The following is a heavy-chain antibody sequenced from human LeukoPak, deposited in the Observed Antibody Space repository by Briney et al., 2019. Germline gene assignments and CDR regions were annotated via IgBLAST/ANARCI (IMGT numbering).Heavy chain of an antibody. D-gene: IGHD6-13*01. V-gene: IGHV3-30*06. CDR2: ISYDGSNK. J-gene: IGHJ4*02. Sequence: PGGSLRLSCAASGFTFSSYDMHWVRQAPGKGLEWVAVISYDGSNKYYADSVKGRFTISRDNSKNTLYLQMNSLRAEDTAVYYCAKVQAAAGIDYWGQGTLVTVSS. CDR3: AKVQAAAGIDY. CDR1: GFTFSSYD.